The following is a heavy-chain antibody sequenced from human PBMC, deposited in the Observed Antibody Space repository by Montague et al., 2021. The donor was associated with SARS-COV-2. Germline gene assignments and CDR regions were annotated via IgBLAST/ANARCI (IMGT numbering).Heavy chain of an antibody. Sequence: LSLTCTVSGGSINGYYWTWVRQPPGKGLQWIAHIYYNGRTSYIPSLKSRLSVSLDKAKYQFSLELTSVTAADTARYFCARGTEVGAFDYWGQGALVSVSS. CDR2: IYYNGRT. V-gene: IGHV4-59*01. CDR3: ARGTEVGAFDY. J-gene: IGHJ4*02. D-gene: IGHD1-26*01. CDR1: GGSINGYY.